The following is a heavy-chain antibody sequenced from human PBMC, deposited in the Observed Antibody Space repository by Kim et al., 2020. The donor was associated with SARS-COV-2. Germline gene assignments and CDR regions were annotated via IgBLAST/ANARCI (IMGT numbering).Heavy chain of an antibody. J-gene: IGHJ6*02. V-gene: IGHV3-7*03. Sequence: GGSLRLSCTASEFTFTTSWMTWVRQAPGKGLEWVASIKQDAYESYYVDSVKGRFTISRDNAKNLLYLQMNSLRPDDTDVYYCAKGVAVARQYYYHYGMDVGARGTTVTVSS. D-gene: IGHD6-19*01. CDR2: IKQDAYES. CDR3: AKGVAVARQYYYHYGMDV. CDR1: EFTFTTSW.